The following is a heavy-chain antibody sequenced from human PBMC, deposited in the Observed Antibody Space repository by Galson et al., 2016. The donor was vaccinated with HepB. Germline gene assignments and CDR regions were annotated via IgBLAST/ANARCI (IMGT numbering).Heavy chain of an antibody. CDR1: GFTFSSSW. Sequence: SLRLSCAASGFTFSSSWMHWVRQAPGKGLVWVSRINSDGSSTNYADPVKGRFTISRDNAKNTLYLQMNSLRAEDTAVYYCAVYSFPIAAAGPARSLQHWGQGTLVTVSS. D-gene: IGHD6-13*01. V-gene: IGHV3-74*01. J-gene: IGHJ1*01. CDR3: AVYSFPIAAAGPARSLQH. CDR2: INSDGSST.